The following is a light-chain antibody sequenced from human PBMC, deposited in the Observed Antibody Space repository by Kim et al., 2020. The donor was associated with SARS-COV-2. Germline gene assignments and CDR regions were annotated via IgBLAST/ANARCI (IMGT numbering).Light chain of an antibody. CDR2: GNS. Sequence: QSVLTQPPSVSGAPGQRVTISCTGSSSKIGAGYDVHWYQQLPGTAPKLLIYGNSNRPSGVPDRFSGSKSGTSASLAITGLQAEDEADYYCQSYDSSLSGSHVVFGGGTKL. CDR3: QSYDSSLSGSHVV. CDR1: SSKIGAGYD. V-gene: IGLV1-40*01. J-gene: IGLJ2*01.